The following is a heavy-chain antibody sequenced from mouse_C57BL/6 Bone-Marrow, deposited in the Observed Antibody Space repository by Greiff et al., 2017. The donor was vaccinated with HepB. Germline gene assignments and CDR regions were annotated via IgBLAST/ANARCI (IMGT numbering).Heavy chain of an antibody. J-gene: IGHJ4*01. Sequence: VQLQQSGAELVKPGASVKISCKASGYAFSSYWMNWVKQRPGKGLEGIGQIYPGDGDTNYNGKFKGKATLTADKSSSTAYMQLSSLTSEDSAVYFCARGDGNADYYAMDYWGQGTSVTVSS. CDR2: IYPGDGDT. D-gene: IGHD2-1*01. CDR3: ARGDGNADYYAMDY. CDR1: GYAFSSYW. V-gene: IGHV1-80*01.